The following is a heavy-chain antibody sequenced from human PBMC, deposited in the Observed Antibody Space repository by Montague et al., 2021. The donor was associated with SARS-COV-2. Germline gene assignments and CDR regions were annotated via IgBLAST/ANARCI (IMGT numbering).Heavy chain of an antibody. J-gene: IGHJ6*02. CDR3: ARGRAVSTLYDYYDGMDV. CDR1: GGSFSGYY. Sequence: SETLSLTCAVYGGSFSGYYWSWIRQPPGKGLEWIGEINHSGSTNYNPSLKSRVTISVDTSRNQFSLKLISVTAADTAVYYCARGRAVSTLYDYYDGMDVWGQGTTVTVSS. V-gene: IGHV4-34*01. D-gene: IGHD3-16*01. CDR2: INHSGST.